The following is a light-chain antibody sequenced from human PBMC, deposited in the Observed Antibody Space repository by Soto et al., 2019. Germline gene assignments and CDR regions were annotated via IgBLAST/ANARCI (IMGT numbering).Light chain of an antibody. Sequence: QSVLTQPASVSVSPGQSITIACTGTSSDVGGYNYVSWYQQHPGKDPKLMIYEVSNRPSGVSNRSSGSKSGNTASPTISGLQAEDEADYYCSSYTSTTFYVCGTGTKVTV. CDR2: EVS. CDR1: SSDVGGYNY. J-gene: IGLJ1*01. CDR3: SSYTSTTFYV. V-gene: IGLV2-14*01.